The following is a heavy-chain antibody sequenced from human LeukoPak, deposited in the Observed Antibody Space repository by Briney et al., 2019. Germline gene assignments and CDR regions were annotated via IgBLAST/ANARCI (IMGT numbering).Heavy chain of an antibody. Sequence: ASVTVSCKASGYTFTTDYVHWVRQATGQGLEWMGWMNPNSGNTGYAQKFQGRVTITRNTSISTAYMELSSLRSEDTAVYYCARAFGWRSYYFDYWGQGTLVTVSS. V-gene: IGHV1-8*03. CDR2: MNPNSGNT. CDR3: ARAFGWRSYYFDY. J-gene: IGHJ4*02. CDR1: GYTFTTDY. D-gene: IGHD6-19*01.